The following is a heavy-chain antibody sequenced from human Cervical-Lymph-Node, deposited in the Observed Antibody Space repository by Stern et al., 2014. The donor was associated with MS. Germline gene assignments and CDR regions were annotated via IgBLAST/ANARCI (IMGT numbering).Heavy chain of an antibody. V-gene: IGHV4-39*01. J-gene: IGHJ3*02. CDR2: FYFPGTT. CDR1: GDSMTSSSYY. CDR3: ARHLRRGGAIDI. D-gene: IGHD3-16*02. Sequence: QLQLQESGPRLVKPSETLSLTCSVSGDSMTSSSYYWGWIRQSPGMGLEWIGSFYFPGTTYFNPSVESRATISVDTAKNQFSLKLNSVPATDTATYYCARHLRRGGAIDIWGQGTRVPVSS.